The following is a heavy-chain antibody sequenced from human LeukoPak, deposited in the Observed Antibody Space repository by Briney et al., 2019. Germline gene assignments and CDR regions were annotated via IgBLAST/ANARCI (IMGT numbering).Heavy chain of an antibody. Sequence: GGSLRLSCAASGFTFSSYGMHWVRQAPGKGLEWVAFIRYDGSNKYYADSVKGRFTISRDNSKNTLYLQMNSLRAEDTAVYYCAKGKVVTPYYMDVWGKGTTVTVSS. V-gene: IGHV3-30*02. CDR1: GFTFSSYG. CDR2: IRYDGSNK. J-gene: IGHJ6*03. D-gene: IGHD4-23*01. CDR3: AKGKVVTPYYMDV.